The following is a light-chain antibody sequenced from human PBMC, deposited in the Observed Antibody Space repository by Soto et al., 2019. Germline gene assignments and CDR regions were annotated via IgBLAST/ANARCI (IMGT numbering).Light chain of an antibody. V-gene: IGLV1-40*01. Sequence: QSVLTQPPSVSGAPGQRVTISCTGSSSNIGAGYDVHWYQQLPGTAPILLIYGNNNRPSGVPDRFSGSKSGTSASLAITGLQAEDEADYYCQSYDSSLSGAVFGGGTQLTVL. CDR3: QSYDSSLSGAV. J-gene: IGLJ7*01. CDR1: SSNIGAGYD. CDR2: GNN.